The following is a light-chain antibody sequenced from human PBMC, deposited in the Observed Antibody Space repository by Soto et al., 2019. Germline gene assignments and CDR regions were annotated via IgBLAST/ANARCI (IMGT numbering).Light chain of an antibody. CDR1: QRVLYSSNNKNY. Sequence: DIVMTQSPDSLAVSLGERATINCKSSQRVLYSSNNKNYLAWYQQKPGQPPKLLIYWASARESGVPDRFSGSGSGPDFTLTISSLQAEDVAVYYCQKYFSNPPSVTFGQGTKLEIK. CDR3: QKYFSNPPSVT. J-gene: IGKJ2*01. CDR2: WAS. V-gene: IGKV4-1*01.